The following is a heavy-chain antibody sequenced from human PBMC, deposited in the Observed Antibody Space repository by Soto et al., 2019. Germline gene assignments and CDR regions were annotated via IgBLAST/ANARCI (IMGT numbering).Heavy chain of an antibody. J-gene: IGHJ4*02. CDR2: IKEDGSER. V-gene: IGHV3-7*05. Sequence: EVQLVESGGGLVQPGGSLRLSCAASGFTLSSAWMTWVRQAPGKGLEWVANIKEDGSERYYVHSVEGRFTVSRDKAKNSLYLQMDSLRAEDTAIYYCVRSYDFWGQGTQVTVSS. CDR1: GFTLSSAW. CDR3: VRSYDF.